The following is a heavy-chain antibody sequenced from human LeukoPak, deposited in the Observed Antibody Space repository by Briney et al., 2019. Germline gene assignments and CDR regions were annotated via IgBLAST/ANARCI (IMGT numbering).Heavy chain of an antibody. CDR2: IHKSGTIT. Sequence: PGGSLRLSCAASGFSFSTYSMNWVRQAPGKGLEWASYIHKSGTITYYRDSVKGRFTISRDNAKNSLYLQMNSLRDEDTAVYYCARDPHALDFWGQGTLVTVSS. J-gene: IGHJ4*02. CDR3: ARDPHALDF. V-gene: IGHV3-48*02. CDR1: GFSFSTYS.